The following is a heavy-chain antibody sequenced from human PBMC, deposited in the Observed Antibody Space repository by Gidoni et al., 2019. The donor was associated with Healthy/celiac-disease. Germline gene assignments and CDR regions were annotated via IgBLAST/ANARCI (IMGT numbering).Heavy chain of an antibody. D-gene: IGHD3-22*01. J-gene: IGHJ4*02. CDR3: ARQYYYDSSGYYWGDFDY. CDR2: IYYSGST. Sequence: QLQLQESGPGLVKPSETLSLTCTVSGGSISSSSYYWGWIRQPPGKGLEWIGSIYYSGSTYYNPSLKSRVTISVDTSKNQFSLKLSSVTAADTAVYYCARQYYYDSSGYYWGDFDYWGQGTLVTVSS. CDR1: GGSISSSSYY. V-gene: IGHV4-39*01.